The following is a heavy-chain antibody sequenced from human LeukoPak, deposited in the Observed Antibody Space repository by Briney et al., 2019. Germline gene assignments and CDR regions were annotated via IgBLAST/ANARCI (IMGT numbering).Heavy chain of an antibody. D-gene: IGHD3-9*01. CDR2: IYSGDTT. J-gene: IGHJ4*02. CDR3: ARAGWGYDIDY. CDR1: GFTVSSNY. V-gene: IGHV3-53*01. Sequence: GGSLRLSCAASGFTVSSNYMSWVRQAPGKGLEWVSIIYSGDTTYYAGSVEGRLTISRDNSKNMVYLQMNSLRAEDKAVYYCARAGWGYDIDYWGQGTLVTVSS.